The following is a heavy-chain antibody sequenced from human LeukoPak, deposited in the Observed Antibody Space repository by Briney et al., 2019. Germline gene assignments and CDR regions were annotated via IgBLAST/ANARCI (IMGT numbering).Heavy chain of an antibody. CDR1: RDTFPGYW. Sequence: SLKVSCKVSRDTFPGYWIGWGRQTPGKGVQWMGIIYPGDSATSYSPSFQGQVTISVDKSISTAYLQWSSLRASDTAMYYCARGNNDFWSAFAHWGQGTLVTVSS. J-gene: IGHJ4*02. V-gene: IGHV5-51*01. CDR2: IYPGDSAT. CDR3: ARGNNDFWSAFAH. D-gene: IGHD3-3*01.